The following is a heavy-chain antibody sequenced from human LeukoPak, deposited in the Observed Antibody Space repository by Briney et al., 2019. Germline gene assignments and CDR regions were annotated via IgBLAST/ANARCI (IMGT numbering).Heavy chain of an antibody. Sequence: GSSVKVSCKASGGTFSSYAISWVRQAPGQGLEWMGGIIPIFGTANYAQKFQGRVTIIADESTSTAYMELSSLRSEDTAVYYCASSIYGDSYYYYGMDVWGQGTTVTVSS. CDR3: ASSIYGDSYYYYGMDV. CDR2: IIPIFGTA. V-gene: IGHV1-69*01. CDR1: GGTFSSYA. J-gene: IGHJ6*02. D-gene: IGHD4-17*01.